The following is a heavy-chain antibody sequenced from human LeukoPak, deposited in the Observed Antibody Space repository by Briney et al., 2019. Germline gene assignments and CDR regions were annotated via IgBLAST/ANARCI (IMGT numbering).Heavy chain of an antibody. CDR1: GFTFSSYS. D-gene: IGHD3-3*01. CDR3: ARGPRLRLLEWSPDYYYYYGMDV. J-gene: IGHJ6*02. V-gene: IGHV3-21*01. Sequence: PGGSLRLSCAASGFTFSSYSMNWVRQAPGKGLEWVSSISSSSSYIYYADSVKGRFTISRDNAKNSLYLQMNSLRAEDKAVYYCARGPRLRLLEWSPDYYYYYGMDVWGQGTTVTVSS. CDR2: ISSSSSYI.